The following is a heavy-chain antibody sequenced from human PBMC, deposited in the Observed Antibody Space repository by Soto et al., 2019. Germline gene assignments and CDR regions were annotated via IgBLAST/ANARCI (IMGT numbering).Heavy chain of an antibody. J-gene: IGHJ6*01. V-gene: IGHV3-23*01. D-gene: IGHD2-2*02. CDR1: GFTFRIYA. Sequence: GSLRLSCEGSGFTFRIYALSWVRQAPGKGLEWVAGISVTGKSTFYADFVDGRFTISRDNSKNTLALHMSNLRVEDTATYYCVRDRYRASSLYY. CDR2: ISVTGKST. CDR3: VRDRYRASSLYY.